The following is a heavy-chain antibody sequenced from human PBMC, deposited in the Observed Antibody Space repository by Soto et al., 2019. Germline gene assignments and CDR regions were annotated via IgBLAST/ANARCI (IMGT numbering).Heavy chain of an antibody. D-gene: IGHD6-13*01. CDR3: AKNPGSDSWIDY. CDR1: GFTFSSYA. V-gene: IGHV3-23*01. J-gene: IGHJ4*02. CDR2: ISGSGGST. Sequence: GGSLRLSCAASGFTFSSYAMSWVRQAPGKGLEWVSAISGSGGSTYYADSVKGRFTISRDNSKNTLYLQMNSLRAEVTAVYYSAKNPGSDSWIDYWGQGTLVTVSS.